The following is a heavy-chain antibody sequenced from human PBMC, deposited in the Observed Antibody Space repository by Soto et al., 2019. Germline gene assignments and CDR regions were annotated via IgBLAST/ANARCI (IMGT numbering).Heavy chain of an antibody. CDR1: GGSISSYY. V-gene: IGHV4-59*01. J-gene: IGHJ6*02. CDR3: ARDRRGCSGGSCYSGLSLYYGMDV. D-gene: IGHD2-15*01. CDR2: IYYSGST. Sequence: SETLSLTCTVSGGSISSYYWSWIRQPPGKGLEWIGYIYYSGSTNYNPSLKSRVTISVDTSKNQFSLKLSSVTAADTAVYYCARDRRGCSGGSCYSGLSLYYGMDVWGQGTTVTVSS.